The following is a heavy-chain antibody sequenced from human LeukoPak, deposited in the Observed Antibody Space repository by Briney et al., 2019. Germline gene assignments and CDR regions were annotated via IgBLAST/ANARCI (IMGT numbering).Heavy chain of an antibody. V-gene: IGHV4-59*11. CDR1: GGSISSHY. Sequence: PSETLSLTCTVSGGSISSHYWSWIRQTPGKGLEWIGDIHYSGSSKYNPSLKSRVAISVDTSKNQFSLNLSSVTAADTAVYYCARVRYLTWGPCSDGSCYSFYFDYWGQGTLVTVSS. J-gene: IGHJ4*02. D-gene: IGHD2-15*01. CDR2: IHYSGSS. CDR3: ARVRYLTWGPCSDGSCYSFYFDY.